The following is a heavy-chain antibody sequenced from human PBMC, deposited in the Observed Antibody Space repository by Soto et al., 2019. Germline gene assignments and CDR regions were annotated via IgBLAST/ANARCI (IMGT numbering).Heavy chain of an antibody. CDR2: VYHNGVA. D-gene: IGHD1-1*01. J-gene: IGHJ5*01. Sequence: AETLSLTFTVSGVSIHNSYSFWAWIRQPRGKGLECIGSVYHNGVAHYTSSLTSRGTVSVDTAHNQVSRRMRSLTAADTAVYYCGRGVEGATRHTDPDSCGQGILVT. V-gene: IGHV4-39*01. CDR3: GRGVEGATRHTDPDS. CDR1: GVSIHNSYSF.